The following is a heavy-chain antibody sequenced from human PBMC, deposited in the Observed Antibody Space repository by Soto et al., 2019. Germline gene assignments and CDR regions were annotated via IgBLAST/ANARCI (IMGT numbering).Heavy chain of an antibody. CDR2: IYYSGST. V-gene: IGHV4-59*01. CDR3: ARDQGLWTLDY. Sequence: SETLSLTCTVSGGSISSYYWSWIRQPPGKGLEWIGYIYYSGSTNYNPSLKSRVTISVDTSKNQFSLKLSSVTAADTAVYYCARDQGLWTLDYWGQGTLVTVSS. CDR1: GGSISSYY. J-gene: IGHJ4*02. D-gene: IGHD2-21*01.